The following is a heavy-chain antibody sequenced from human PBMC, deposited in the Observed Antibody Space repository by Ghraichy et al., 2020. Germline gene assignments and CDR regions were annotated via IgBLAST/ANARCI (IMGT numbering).Heavy chain of an antibody. CDR2: IRSKTDGEAT. Sequence: QTLSLTCTTSGFTFGDYAMSWFRQAPGKGLEWVGFIRSKTDGEATEYAASVKGRFTISRDDSKSIAYLQMNSLKTDDTAVYYCVRDRPLDYWGQGTLVTVSS. J-gene: IGHJ4*02. CDR1: GFTFGDYA. CDR3: VRDRPLDY. V-gene: IGHV3-49*03.